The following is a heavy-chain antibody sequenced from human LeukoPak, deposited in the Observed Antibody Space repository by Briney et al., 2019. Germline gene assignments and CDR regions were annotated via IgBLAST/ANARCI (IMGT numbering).Heavy chain of an antibody. CDR2: IKQDGSEK. J-gene: IGHJ4*02. V-gene: IGHV3-7*03. CDR3: AKGGGPRLGPAEYDY. CDR1: GFTFSSYW. Sequence: PGGSLRLSCAASGFTFSSYWMSWVRQAPGKGLEWVANIKQDGSEKYYVDSVKGRFTISRDNAKNSLYLQMNSLRAEDTALYYCAKGGGPRLGPAEYDYWGQGTLVTVSS. D-gene: IGHD3-16*01.